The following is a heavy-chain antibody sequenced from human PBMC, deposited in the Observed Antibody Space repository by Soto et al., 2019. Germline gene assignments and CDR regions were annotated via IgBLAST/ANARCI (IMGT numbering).Heavy chain of an antibody. CDR2: ISGSGGST. CDR3: AKGQQQLVTY. V-gene: IGHV3-23*01. J-gene: IGHJ4*02. D-gene: IGHD6-13*01. Sequence: GGSLRLSCAASGFTFSSYAMSWVRQAPGKGLEWVSAISGSGGSTYHADSVKGRFTISRDSSKNTLYLQMNSLRAEDTAVYYCAKGQQQLVTYWGQGTLVTVSS. CDR1: GFTFSSYA.